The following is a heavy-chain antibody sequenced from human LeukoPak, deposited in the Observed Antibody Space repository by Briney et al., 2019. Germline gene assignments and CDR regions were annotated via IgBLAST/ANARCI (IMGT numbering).Heavy chain of an antibody. J-gene: IGHJ4*02. CDR2: VYDSGTT. D-gene: IGHD3-3*01. CDR3: TTGITTFGVDLTSFDS. Sequence: SETLSLTCAVSGGSISRYYWSWIRQSPGKGLEWVGDVYDSGTTNYNTSLKRRVTISADTSKNPFSLKLSSVTAADTAVYYCTTGITTFGVDLTSFDSWGPGTLVTVSS. CDR1: GGSISRYY. V-gene: IGHV4-59*12.